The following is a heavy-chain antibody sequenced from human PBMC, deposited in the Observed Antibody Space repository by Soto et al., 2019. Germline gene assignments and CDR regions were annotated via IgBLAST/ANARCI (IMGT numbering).Heavy chain of an antibody. V-gene: IGHV4-59*08. J-gene: IGHJ4*02. Sequence: QVQLQESGPGLVKPSETLSLTCTVSGGSISSYYWSWIRQPPGKGLEWIGYIYYSGSTNYNPSLKRRVNISVGTSKNQFSLKLSSGTAADPAVYFCGRLPHPYYYDSSGHRGADYWGQGTLVTVSS. CDR3: GRLPHPYYYDSSGHRGADY. D-gene: IGHD3-22*01. CDR1: GGSISSYY. CDR2: IYYSGST.